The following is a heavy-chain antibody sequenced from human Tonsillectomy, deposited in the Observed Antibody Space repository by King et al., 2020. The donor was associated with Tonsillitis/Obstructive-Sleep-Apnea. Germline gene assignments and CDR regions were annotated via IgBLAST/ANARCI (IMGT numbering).Heavy chain of an antibody. J-gene: IGHJ4*02. CDR1: GGSFSGYY. D-gene: IGHD3-22*01. CDR2: INHSGST. Sequence: VQLPQWGAGLLKPPETLSLTCAVYGGSFSGYYWSWIRQPPGKGLEWIGEINHSGSTNYNPSLKSRVTISVDTSKNQFSLNLSSVTAADTAVYYCARAYYYDSSGYYDGGPFYYWGQGTLVTVSS. V-gene: IGHV4-34*01. CDR3: ARAYYYDSSGYYDGGPFYY.